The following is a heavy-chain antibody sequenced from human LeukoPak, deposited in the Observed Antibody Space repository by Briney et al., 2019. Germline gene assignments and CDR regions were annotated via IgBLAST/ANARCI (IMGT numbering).Heavy chain of an antibody. V-gene: IGHV4-39*01. J-gene: IGHJ3*02. CDR3: ARRIAVAGYDAFDI. D-gene: IGHD6-19*01. CDR2: IYYSGGT. Sequence: GKGREGIGSIYYSGGTYYHPSLKSRGTISVDTSKNQFSLKLSTVTAADTAVYYCARRIAVAGYDAFDIWGQGTMVTVSS.